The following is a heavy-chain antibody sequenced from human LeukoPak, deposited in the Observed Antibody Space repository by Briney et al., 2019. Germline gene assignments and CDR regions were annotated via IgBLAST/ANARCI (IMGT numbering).Heavy chain of an antibody. D-gene: IGHD1-7*01. CDR2: ISGSGVNT. CDR3: AKLGGPYNWDYAGLNYMDV. Sequence: GGSLRLSCAASGFTFRSYAMTWVRQAPGKGLEWVSGISGSGVNTYYADSVKGRFTISRDNSKNTLYLQMNSLRAEDTAVYYCAKLGGPYNWDYAGLNYMDVWGKGTTFTVSS. CDR1: GFTFRSYA. J-gene: IGHJ6*03. V-gene: IGHV3-23*01.